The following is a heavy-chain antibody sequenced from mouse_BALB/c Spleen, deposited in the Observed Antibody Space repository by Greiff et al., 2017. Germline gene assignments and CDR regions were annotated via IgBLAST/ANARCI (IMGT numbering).Heavy chain of an antibody. J-gene: IGHJ4*01. D-gene: IGHD1-1*01. CDR2: ISSGGST. V-gene: IGHV5-6-5*01. CDR1: GFSFSSYA. Sequence: EVMLVESGGGLVKPGGSLKLSCAASGFSFSSYAMSWVRQTPEKRLEWVASISSGGSTDYPDSVKGRVTTSRDNARNILYLQMSSLRSEDTAMYYCARAIATVVATEAMDYWGQGTSVTVSS. CDR3: ARAIATVVATEAMDY.